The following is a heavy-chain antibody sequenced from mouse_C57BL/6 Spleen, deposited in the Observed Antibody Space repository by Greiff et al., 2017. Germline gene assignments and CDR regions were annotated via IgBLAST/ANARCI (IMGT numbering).Heavy chain of an antibody. CDR2: INPGSGGT. J-gene: IGHJ3*01. CDR1: GYAFTNYL. CDR3: ARDSSGLAY. V-gene: IGHV1-54*01. D-gene: IGHD3-2*02. Sequence: VQLQESGAELVRPGTSVKVSCKASGYAFTNYLIEWVKQRPGQGLEWIGVINPGSGGTNYNEKFKGKATLTADKSSSTAYMQRSSLTSEDSAVYCCARDSSGLAYWGQGTLVTVSA.